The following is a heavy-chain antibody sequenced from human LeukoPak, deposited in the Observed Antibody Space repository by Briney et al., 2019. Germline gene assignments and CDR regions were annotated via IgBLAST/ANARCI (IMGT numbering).Heavy chain of an antibody. J-gene: IGHJ4*02. CDR3: IRVGVTGSFDY. D-gene: IGHD1-26*01. CDR1: GFSFSGSA. Sequence: PGGSLRLSCAASGFSFSGSALHWVRQASGKGLEWVARIRTKTNSYATEYAESVTGRFTISRDDSNNTAYLQMNSLKTEDTAVYYCIRVGVTGSFDYWGQGTLVTVSS. CDR2: IRTKTNSYAT. V-gene: IGHV3-73*01.